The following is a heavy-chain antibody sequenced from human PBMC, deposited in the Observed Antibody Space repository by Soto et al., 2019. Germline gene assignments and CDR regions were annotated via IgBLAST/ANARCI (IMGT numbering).Heavy chain of an antibody. D-gene: IGHD6-13*01. CDR1: GYSFTSYW. CDR2: IYPGDSDT. J-gene: IGHJ4*02. V-gene: IGHV5-51*01. Sequence: PGESLKVSCKGSGYSFTSYWIRWVRQKPGKGLEWMGIIYPGDSDTRYSPYFQGQVTISADKSISTAYLQWSSPKASDTAMYYCASPLFPGDSSSFGGPVPYWGQGTLVTVSS. CDR3: ASPLFPGDSSSFGGPVPY.